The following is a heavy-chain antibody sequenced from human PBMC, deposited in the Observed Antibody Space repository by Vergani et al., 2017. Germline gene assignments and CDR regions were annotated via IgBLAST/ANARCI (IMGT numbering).Heavy chain of an antibody. CDR1: GESFSSFY. V-gene: IGHV4-34*02. CDR3: AVRPRVNLVGGEIVTKRSFDY. J-gene: IGHJ4*02. CDR2: INNDGHT. Sequence: QVQLQQWGAGVVKPSGTLSLTCAVFGESFSSFYWSWIRQPPGKGLEWIGEINNDGHTNYNPSLESRVTVSIATAKNQFSLNLMSVTAAATAMYYCAVRPRVNLVGGEIVTKRSFDYWSQGSLVTVSS. D-gene: IGHD3-10*01.